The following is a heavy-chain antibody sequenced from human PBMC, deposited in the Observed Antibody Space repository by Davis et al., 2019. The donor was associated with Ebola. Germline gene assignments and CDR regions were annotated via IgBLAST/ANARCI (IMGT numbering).Heavy chain of an antibody. CDR3: AKEPPSANYDYYYGIDV. Sequence: GESLKISCAASGFTFSSYAMSWVRQAPGKGLEWVLAISGSGGSTFYADSVKGRFTIPRDNAKNTLYLQMNIQRTEDTAVYYGAKEPPSANYDYYYGIDVWGQGTTVTVSS. J-gene: IGHJ6*02. V-gene: IGHV3-23*01. CDR2: ISGSGGST. D-gene: IGHD3-10*01. CDR1: GFTFSSYA.